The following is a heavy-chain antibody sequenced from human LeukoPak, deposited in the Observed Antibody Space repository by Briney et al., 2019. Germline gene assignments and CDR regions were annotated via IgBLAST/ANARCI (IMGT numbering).Heavy chain of an antibody. Sequence: ASVKVSCKASGYNFITYGFSWVRQAPGQGLEWMGWINPYHGKTKYAQKLQGRVTMTTDTSTNTAHMEPRSLTSDDTAVYFCARDRIAAAVLDFWGQGTLVTVSS. CDR1: GYNFITYG. CDR2: INPYHGKT. CDR3: ARDRIAAAVLDF. J-gene: IGHJ4*02. V-gene: IGHV1-18*01. D-gene: IGHD6-13*01.